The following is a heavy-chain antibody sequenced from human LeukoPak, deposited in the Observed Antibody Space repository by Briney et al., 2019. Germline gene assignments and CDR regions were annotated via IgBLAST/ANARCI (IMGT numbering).Heavy chain of an antibody. CDR2: IYYSGST. V-gene: IGHV4-39*01. Sequence: PETLSLTCTVSGDSISTSSHYWGWIRQPPRKGLEWIGNIYYSGSTYYDPSLKSRVTISVDTSKNQFSLWLRSVTAAHTAVYYCARLETYDSTLDYWGQGSLVTVSS. J-gene: IGHJ4*02. CDR1: GDSISTSSHY. D-gene: IGHD3-22*01. CDR3: ARLETYDSTLDY.